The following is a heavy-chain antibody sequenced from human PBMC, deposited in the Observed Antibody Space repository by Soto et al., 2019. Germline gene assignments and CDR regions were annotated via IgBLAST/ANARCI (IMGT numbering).Heavy chain of an antibody. V-gene: IGHV1-69*02. D-gene: IGHD2-21*01. CDR1: GGTFSTYT. Sequence: QVQLVQSGAEVKKPGSSVKVSCKASGGTFSTYTISWVRQAPGQGLEWLGRIIPLFGLPNHAQKFQDRVTITADKSTDTAYLEMNSLRPEDTAVYYCAFDVQTGVVDVGTWGQGTLVTVSS. CDR3: AFDVQTGVVDVGT. CDR2: IIPLFGLP. J-gene: IGHJ5*02.